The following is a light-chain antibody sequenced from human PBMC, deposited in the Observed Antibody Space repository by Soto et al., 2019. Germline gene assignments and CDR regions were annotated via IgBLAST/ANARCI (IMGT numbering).Light chain of an antibody. V-gene: IGLV1-51*01. CDR1: SSNLGNNY. CDR2: DNN. J-gene: IGLJ2*01. CDR3: GSWDGSLSAVV. Sequence: QSVLTQPPSVSAAPGQKVTISCSGSSSNLGNNYVSWYHQLPGAAPKLLIYDNNKRPSGIPDRFSGSKSGTSATLGITGLQTGDEADYYCGSWDGSLSAVVFGGGTKLTVL.